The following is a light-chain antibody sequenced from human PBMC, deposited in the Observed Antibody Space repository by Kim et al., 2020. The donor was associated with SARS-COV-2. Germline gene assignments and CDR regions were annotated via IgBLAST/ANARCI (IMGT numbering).Light chain of an antibody. J-gene: IGLJ2*01. CDR2: DVS. Sequence: PGQSITISCTGNHTDIGAYNYVSWYQQHPGQAPRLLIYDVSNRPSGVSNRFSGSKSGNTASLAISGLQTEDEAHYYCSSYTSGSTLFGGGTKVTVL. CDR3: SSYTSGSTL. CDR1: HTDIGAYNY. V-gene: IGLV2-14*03.